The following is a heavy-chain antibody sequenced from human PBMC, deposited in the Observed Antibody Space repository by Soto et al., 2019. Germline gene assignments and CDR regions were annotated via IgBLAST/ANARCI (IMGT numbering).Heavy chain of an antibody. D-gene: IGHD1-1*01. V-gene: IGHV3-11*06. CDR1: GFTFSDYY. CDR3: ARSGDNYNLLDY. CDR2: SSNSGTFT. J-gene: IGHJ4*02. Sequence: LRLSCEGSGFTFSDYYMSWIRQAPGKGLEWISYSSNSGTFTKYADSVKGRFSISRDNTKDLLFLQMNSLRAEDTALYYCARSGDNYNLLDYWGQGTPVTVSS.